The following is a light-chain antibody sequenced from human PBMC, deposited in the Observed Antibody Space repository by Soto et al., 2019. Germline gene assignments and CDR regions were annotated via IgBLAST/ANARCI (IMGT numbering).Light chain of an antibody. CDR2: QVT. J-gene: IGLJ1*01. CDR3: SSKAGSTFYV. Sequence: QSVLTQPPSASGSPGQSVTISCTGTSSDVGAYNYVSWYQQHPGKAPKLLLYQVTKRPSGVPDRFSASKSGNTASLTVSGLQAEDEADYYCSSKAGSTFYVFGTGTKLTVL. CDR1: SSDVGAYNY. V-gene: IGLV2-8*01.